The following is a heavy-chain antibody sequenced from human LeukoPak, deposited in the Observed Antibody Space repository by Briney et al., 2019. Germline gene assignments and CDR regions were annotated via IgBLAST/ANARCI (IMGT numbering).Heavy chain of an antibody. CDR1: GFTFSSYG. D-gene: IGHD1-7*01. Sequence: PGRSLRLSCAASGFTFSSYGMHWVRQAPGKGLEWVAVISYDGSNKYYADSVKGRFTISRDNSKNTLYLQMNSRRAEDTAVYYCAKGYNWNSGWFDPWGQGTLVTVSS. V-gene: IGHV3-30*18. CDR3: AKGYNWNSGWFDP. CDR2: ISYDGSNK. J-gene: IGHJ5*02.